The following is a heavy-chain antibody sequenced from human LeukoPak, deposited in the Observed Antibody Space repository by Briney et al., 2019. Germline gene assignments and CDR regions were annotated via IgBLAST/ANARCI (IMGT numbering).Heavy chain of an antibody. CDR3: ARTLHAFETDSSGYLPNWFDP. J-gene: IGHJ5*02. CDR2: ISSSSNYI. D-gene: IGHD5-18*01. CDR1: GFAFRSRS. Sequence: PGGSLRLSCAASGFAFRSRSMNWLRQAPGKGPEWVSSISSSSNYIEYADSVKGRFTVSRDNVKNLLHLQMNSLRPDDTAVYYCARTLHAFETDSSGYLPNWFDPWGQGTLVIVSS. V-gene: IGHV3-21*01.